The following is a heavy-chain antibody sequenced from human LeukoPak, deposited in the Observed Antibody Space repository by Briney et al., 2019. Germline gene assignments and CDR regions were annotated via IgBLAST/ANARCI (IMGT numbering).Heavy chain of an antibody. CDR2: ISYDGSNK. J-gene: IGHJ6*02. Sequence: GRSLRLSCAASGFTFSSYGMHWVRQAPGKGLEWVAVISYDGSNKYYADSVKGRFTISRDNSKNTLYLQMNSLRAEDTAVYYCAKGPSTGLNCYYYYGMDVWGQGTTVTVSS. D-gene: IGHD2-8*01. CDR1: GFTFSSYG. V-gene: IGHV3-30*18. CDR3: AKGPSTGLNCYYYYGMDV.